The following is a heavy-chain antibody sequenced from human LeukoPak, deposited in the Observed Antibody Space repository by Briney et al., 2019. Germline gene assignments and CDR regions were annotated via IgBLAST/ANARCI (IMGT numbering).Heavy chain of an antibody. D-gene: IGHD2-21*01. CDR2: IRYDGSNK. J-gene: IGHJ4*02. V-gene: IGHV3-30*02. CDR1: GFTFSSYG. CDR3: SVLAPPDY. Sequence: PGGSLRLSCAASGFTFSSYGMHWVRQAPGKGLEWVAFIRYDGSNKYYADSVKSRFTTSRDNSKNTLYLQMNSLRAEDTAVYYCSVLAPPDYWGQGTLVTVSS.